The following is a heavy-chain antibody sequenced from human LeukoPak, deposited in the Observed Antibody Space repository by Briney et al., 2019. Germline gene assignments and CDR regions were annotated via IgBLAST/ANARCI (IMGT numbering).Heavy chain of an antibody. CDR1: GYSISSGYY. CDR3: AREPTRNTIFGGGRNWFDP. D-gene: IGHD3-3*01. Sequence: SSETLSLTCAASGYSISSGYYWGWLRQPPRKGLEWTGSIFHSGSTCYNPSLKSRVTTSVDTSKNQFSLKLSSVTAADTAVYYCAREPTRNTIFGGGRNWFDPWGQGTLVTVSS. J-gene: IGHJ5*02. V-gene: IGHV4-38-2*02. CDR2: IFHSGST.